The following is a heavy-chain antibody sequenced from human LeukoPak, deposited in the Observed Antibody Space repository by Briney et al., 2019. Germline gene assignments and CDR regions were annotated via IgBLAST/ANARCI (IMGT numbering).Heavy chain of an antibody. J-gene: IGHJ5*02. CDR3: ARELVTMVRGAKANRFDP. CDR1: GYTFTGYY. CDR2: INPNSGGT. D-gene: IGHD3-10*01. Sequence: GASVKVSCKASGYTFTGYYMHWVRQAPGQGLEWMGWINPNSGGTNYAQKFQGRVTMTRDTSISTAYMELSRLRSDDTAVYYCARELVTMVRGAKANRFDPWGQGTLVNVSS. V-gene: IGHV1-2*02.